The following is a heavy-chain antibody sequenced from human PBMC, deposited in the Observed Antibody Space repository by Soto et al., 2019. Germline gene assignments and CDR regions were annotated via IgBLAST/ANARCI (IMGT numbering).Heavy chain of an antibody. J-gene: IGHJ3*02. Sequence: GGSLRLSCAASGFTFSSYSMNWVRQAPGKGLEWVSSISSSSSYIYYADSVKGRFTISRDNAKNSLYLQMNSLRAEDTAVYYCARESIVGATRVFRAFDIWGQGTMVTVSS. CDR3: ARESIVGATRVFRAFDI. V-gene: IGHV3-21*01. CDR1: GFTFSSYS. CDR2: ISSSSSYI. D-gene: IGHD1-26*01.